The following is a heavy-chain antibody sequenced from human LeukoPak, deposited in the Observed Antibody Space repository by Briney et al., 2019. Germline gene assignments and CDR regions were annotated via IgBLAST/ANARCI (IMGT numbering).Heavy chain of an antibody. CDR2: INHSGST. J-gene: IGHJ4*02. CDR3: ARGRRYSSSCLRY. CDR1: GGFFSGYY. Sequence: PSETLSLTCAVYGGFFSGYYWSWIRQPPGKGLEWIGEINHSGSTNYNPSLKSRVTISVDTSKNQFSLKLSSVTAADTAVYYCARGRRYSSSCLRYWGQGTLVTVSS. V-gene: IGHV4-34*01. D-gene: IGHD6-13*01.